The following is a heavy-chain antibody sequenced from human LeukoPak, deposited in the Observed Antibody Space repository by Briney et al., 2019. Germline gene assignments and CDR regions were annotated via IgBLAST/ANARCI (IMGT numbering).Heavy chain of an antibody. J-gene: IGHJ4*02. CDR2: ISAYNGDT. CDR1: VYTFTTYG. Sequence: ASVKVSCKTSVYTFTTYGISWVRQAPGQGLEWMGWISAYNGDTHYAQKLQGRVTMTTDTSTSTAYMELRRLRSDDTAVYYCARGGDGFNPYYIDYWGQGNLVTVSS. CDR3: ARGGDGFNPYYIDY. V-gene: IGHV1-18*01. D-gene: IGHD5-24*01.